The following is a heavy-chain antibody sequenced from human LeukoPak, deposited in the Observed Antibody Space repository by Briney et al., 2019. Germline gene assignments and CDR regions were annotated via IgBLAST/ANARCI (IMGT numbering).Heavy chain of an antibody. CDR2: ITNDGSST. CDR1: GLTFSSHW. J-gene: IGHJ4*02. D-gene: IGHD6-6*01. CDR3: ARTSGESTAALRAPFDY. V-gene: IGHV3-74*01. Sequence: GGSLRLSCAASGLTFSSHWMHWVRQAPGKGLVWVSRITNDGSSTTYADSVKGRFTISRDNAKNSLYLQMDSLRAEDAAVYYCARTSGESTAALRAPFDYWGQGTLVTVSS.